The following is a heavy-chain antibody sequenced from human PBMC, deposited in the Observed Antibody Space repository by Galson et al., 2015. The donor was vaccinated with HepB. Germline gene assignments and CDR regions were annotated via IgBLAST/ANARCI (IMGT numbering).Heavy chain of an antibody. CDR3: AREIPSQTYYDILTGTPRGAGYFDY. CDR2: ISYDGSNK. D-gene: IGHD3-9*01. CDR1: GFTFSSYA. J-gene: IGHJ4*02. V-gene: IGHV3-30*04. Sequence: SLRLSCAASGFTFSSYAMHWVRQAPGKGLEWVAVISYDGSNKYYADSVKGRFTISRDNSKNTLYLQMNSLRAEDTAVNYCAREIPSQTYYDILTGTPRGAGYFDYWGQGTLVTVSS.